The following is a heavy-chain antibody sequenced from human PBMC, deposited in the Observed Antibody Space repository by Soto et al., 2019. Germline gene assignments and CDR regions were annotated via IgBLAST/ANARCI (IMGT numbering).Heavy chain of an antibody. CDR2: INTDGSTT. J-gene: IGHJ4*02. Sequence: EVQLVESGGVSVQPGGSLRLSCTASGFTLSNYWMHWVRQAPGKGLVWVSRINTDGSTTTYADSVKGRFTISRDNAKNTLYLQMNSLRDEDTAVYYCVRIRRGDGYTFDYWGQGTLVTVSS. CDR1: GFTLSNYW. V-gene: IGHV3-74*01. D-gene: IGHD5-12*01. CDR3: VRIRRGDGYTFDY.